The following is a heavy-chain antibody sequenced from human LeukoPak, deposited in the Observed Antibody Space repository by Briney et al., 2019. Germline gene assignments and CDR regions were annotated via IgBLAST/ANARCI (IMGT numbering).Heavy chain of an antibody. D-gene: IGHD2-8*01. CDR2: IYSGGST. Sequence: GGSLRLSCAASGFTVSSNYIIWVRPAPGEGLGWVSVIYSGGSTYYAGSVKGRFTISRDNSKNTVYLQMNRLRAEDTAVYYCASREMGGQGTLVTVSS. J-gene: IGHJ4*02. V-gene: IGHV3-66*01. CDR3: ASREM. CDR1: GFTVSSNY.